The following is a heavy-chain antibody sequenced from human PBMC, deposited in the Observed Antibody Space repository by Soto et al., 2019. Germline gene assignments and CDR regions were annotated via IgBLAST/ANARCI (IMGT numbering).Heavy chain of an antibody. Sequence: EVQLVESGGGLVQPGGSLRLSCAASGFTFSSYWMHWVRQAPGKGLVWVSRINSDGSSTYYADSVKGRFTITRDNAKNTLDLQMKSLRAEDTAGYYCARHVAGNRDYWGQGTLVTVSS. CDR2: INSDGSST. CDR1: GFTFSSYW. J-gene: IGHJ4*02. CDR3: ARHVAGNRDY. D-gene: IGHD2-15*01. V-gene: IGHV3-74*01.